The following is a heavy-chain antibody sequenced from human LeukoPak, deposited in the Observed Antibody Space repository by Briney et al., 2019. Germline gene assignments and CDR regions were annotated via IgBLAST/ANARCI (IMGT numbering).Heavy chain of an antibody. J-gene: IGHJ4*02. CDR1: GFTFSSYA. V-gene: IGHV3-30-3*01. Sequence: GGSLRLSCAASGFTFSSYAMHWVRQAPGKGLEWVAVISYDGSNKYYADSVKGRFTISRDNSKHMLFLEMHSLRPDDTALYFRARDATVGSAYFDLWGQGALVTVSS. CDR2: ISYDGSNK. CDR3: ARDATVGSAYFDL. D-gene: IGHD3-16*01.